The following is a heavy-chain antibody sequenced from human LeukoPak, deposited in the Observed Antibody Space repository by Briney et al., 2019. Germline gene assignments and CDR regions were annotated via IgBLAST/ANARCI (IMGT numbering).Heavy chain of an antibody. D-gene: IGHD1-1*01. CDR2: IIPIFGTA. CDR1: GGTFSSYA. V-gene: IGHV1-69*01. Sequence: SVKVSFTASGGTFSSYAISWVRQAPGQGLEWMGGIIPIFGTANYAQKFQGRVTITADESTSTAYMELSSLRSEDTAVYYCAREAERDLYYFDYWGQGTLVTVTS. J-gene: IGHJ4*02. CDR3: AREAERDLYYFDY.